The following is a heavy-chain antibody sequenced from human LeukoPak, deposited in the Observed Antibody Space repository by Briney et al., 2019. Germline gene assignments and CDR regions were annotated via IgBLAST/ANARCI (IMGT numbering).Heavy chain of an antibody. CDR1: GGSFSGYY. J-gene: IGHJ5*02. CDR2: INHSVST. Sequence: RPSETLSLTCAVYGGSFSGYYWSWIRQPPGKGLEWIGEINHSVSTNYNPSLKSRVTISVDTSKNQFSLKLSSVTAADTAVYYCARGDGGLLWFGELFDPWGQGTLVTVSS. V-gene: IGHV4-34*01. D-gene: IGHD3-10*01. CDR3: ARGDGGLLWFGELFDP.